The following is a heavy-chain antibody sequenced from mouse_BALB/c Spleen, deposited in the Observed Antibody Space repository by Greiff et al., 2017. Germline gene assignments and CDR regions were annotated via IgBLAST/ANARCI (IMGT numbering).Heavy chain of an antibody. J-gene: IGHJ1*01. Sequence: EVQLVESGGGLVQPGGSLKLSCAASGFTFSSYTMSWVRQTPEKRLEWVAYISNGGGSTYYPDTVKGRFTISRDNAKNTLYLQMSSLKSEDTAMYYCARQAATTYFDVWGAGTTVTVSS. CDR3: ARQAATTYFDV. CDR1: GFTFSSYT. CDR2: ISNGGGST. D-gene: IGHD1-2*01. V-gene: IGHV5-12-2*01.